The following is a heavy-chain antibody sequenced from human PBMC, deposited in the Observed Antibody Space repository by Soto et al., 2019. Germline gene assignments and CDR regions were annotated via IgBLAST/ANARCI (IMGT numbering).Heavy chain of an antibody. CDR2: ISAYTGNT. J-gene: IGHJ4*02. CDR3: AKSFFYDSSGYPTIFDY. D-gene: IGHD3-22*01. V-gene: IGHV1-18*04. CDR1: GYTFTSYD. Sequence: ASVKVSCKASGYTFTSYDINWVRQAPGQGLEWMGWISAYTGNTNYAQKLQGRVTMTTDTSTSTAYMELRSLRSDDTAVYYCAKSFFYDSSGYPTIFDYWGQGTLVTVSS.